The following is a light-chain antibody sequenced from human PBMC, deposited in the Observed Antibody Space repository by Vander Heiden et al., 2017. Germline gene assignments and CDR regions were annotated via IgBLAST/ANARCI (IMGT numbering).Light chain of an antibody. CDR2: DAS. J-gene: IGKJ1*01. Sequence: EILMTQSPATLSVFPGERATLSCRASQSISNNLVWYQQKPGQAPRLLIYDASTRATGIPARFSGSGYGTEFTLTISSRQSEDFAVYYCQQYRSWPPWTFEQGTKVEIK. V-gene: IGKV3-15*01. CDR3: QQYRSWPPWT. CDR1: QSISNN.